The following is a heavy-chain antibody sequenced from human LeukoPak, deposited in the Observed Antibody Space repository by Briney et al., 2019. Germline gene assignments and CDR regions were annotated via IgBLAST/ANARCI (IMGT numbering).Heavy chain of an antibody. CDR1: GFTFSSYW. D-gene: IGHD6-19*01. Sequence: TGGSLRLSCAASGFTFSSYWMSWVRQAPGKGLEWVANIKQDGSEKYYVDSIKGRFTISRDNAKNSLYLQMISLRAEDTALYYCARVFSGWYGNYMDVWGKGTTVTVSS. CDR3: ARVFSGWYGNYMDV. V-gene: IGHV3-7*01. CDR2: IKQDGSEK. J-gene: IGHJ6*03.